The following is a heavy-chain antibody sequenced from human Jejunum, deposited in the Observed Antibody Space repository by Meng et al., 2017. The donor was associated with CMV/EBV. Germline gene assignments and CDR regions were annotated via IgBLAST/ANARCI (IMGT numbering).Heavy chain of an antibody. CDR3: ARDLELGDTAMVSDY. Sequence: SVSSGSYYWSWIRQPPGKGLEWIGYIFYTGNTNYTPSLKSRATISVDTSKNQFSLKLSSVTAADTAVYYCARDLELGDTAMVSDYWGQGTLVTVSS. CDR2: IFYTGNT. CDR1: SVSSGSYY. D-gene: IGHD5-18*01. J-gene: IGHJ4*02. V-gene: IGHV4-61*01.